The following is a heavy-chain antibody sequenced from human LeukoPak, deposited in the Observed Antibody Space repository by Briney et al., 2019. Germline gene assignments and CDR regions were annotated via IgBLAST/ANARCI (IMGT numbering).Heavy chain of an antibody. CDR3: AKGYLKNYYYGMDV. D-gene: IGHD2-2*02. CDR2: ISGSGGST. V-gene: IGHV3-23*01. Sequence: GGSLRLSCAASGFTFSSYAMRRVRQAPGKGLEWVSAISGSGGSTYYADSVKGRFTISRDNSKNSLYLQMNSLRAEDMAVYYCAKGYLKNYYYGMDVWGQGTTVTVSS. CDR1: GFTFSSYA. J-gene: IGHJ6*02.